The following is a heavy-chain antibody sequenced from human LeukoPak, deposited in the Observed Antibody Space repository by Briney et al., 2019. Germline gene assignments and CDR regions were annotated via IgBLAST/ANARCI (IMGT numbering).Heavy chain of an antibody. CDR3: ASNPQTMIVVVDDY. CDR2: ISSSSGYI. CDR1: GFTFSSYS. V-gene: IGHV3-21*01. D-gene: IGHD3-22*01. Sequence: GGSLRLSCAASGFTFSSYSMNWVRQAPGKGLEWVSSISSSSGYIYYADSVKGRFTISRDNAKNSLYLQMDSLRAEDTAVYYCASNPQTMIVVVDDYWGQGALVTVSS. J-gene: IGHJ4*02.